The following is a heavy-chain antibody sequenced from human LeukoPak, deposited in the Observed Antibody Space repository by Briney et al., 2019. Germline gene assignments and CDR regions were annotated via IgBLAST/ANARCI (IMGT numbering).Heavy chain of an antibody. CDR1: GGTFSSYA. CDR2: MNPNSGNT. Sequence: ASVKVSCKASGGTFSSYAISWVRQAPGQGLEWMGWMNPNSGNTGYAQKFQGRVTITRNTSISTAYMELSSLRSEDTAVYYCARGDYSMGNDAFDIWGQGTMVTVSS. D-gene: IGHD4-11*01. CDR3: ARGDYSMGNDAFDI. J-gene: IGHJ3*02. V-gene: IGHV1-8*03.